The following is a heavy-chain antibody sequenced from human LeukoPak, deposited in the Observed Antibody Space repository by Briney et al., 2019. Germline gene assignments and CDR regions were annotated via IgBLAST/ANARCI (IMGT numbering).Heavy chain of an antibody. V-gene: IGHV1-46*01. J-gene: IGHJ4*02. CDR3: ARDLVVVVGPTLDY. CDR2: INSDSGST. D-gene: IGHD2-15*01. Sequence: ASVKVSCKASGYIFTRYYIQWVRQAPGQGLEWMGIINSDSGSTTYAQKFQGRVTVPRDTSTSTVYMELRGLKSEDTAVYYCARDLVVVVGPTLDYWGQGTLVTVSS. CDR1: GYIFTRYY.